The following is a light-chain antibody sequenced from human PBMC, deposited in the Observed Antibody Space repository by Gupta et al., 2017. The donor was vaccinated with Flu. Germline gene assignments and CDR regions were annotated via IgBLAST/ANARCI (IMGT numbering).Light chain of an antibody. J-gene: IGKJ1*01. V-gene: IGKV3-15*01. CDR1: QSVSFN. CDR3: HQYNNWPRGT. CDR2: GAS. Sequence: EIVMTQSTATLSVSPGERATLFCRASQSVSFNLAWYQQKPGQAPRLLIYGASTRATDIPVRFSGRGSGTEFTLTISGLQSEDFALYYCHQYNNWPRGTFGQGTKVEIK.